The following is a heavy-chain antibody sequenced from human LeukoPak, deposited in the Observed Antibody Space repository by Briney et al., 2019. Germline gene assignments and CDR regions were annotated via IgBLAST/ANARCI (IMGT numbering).Heavy chain of an antibody. J-gene: IGHJ3*02. D-gene: IGHD2-2*01. CDR3: ARDPGDMPSNAFDI. V-gene: IGHV3-33*01. CDR1: GFTFSSYG. Sequence: GRSLSLYCAASGFTFSSYGMHWVRQAPGKGLEWVAVIWYDGSNKYYADSVKGRFTISRDNSKNTLYLQMNSLRAEDTAVYYCARDPGDMPSNAFDIWGQGTMVTVSS. CDR2: IWYDGSNK.